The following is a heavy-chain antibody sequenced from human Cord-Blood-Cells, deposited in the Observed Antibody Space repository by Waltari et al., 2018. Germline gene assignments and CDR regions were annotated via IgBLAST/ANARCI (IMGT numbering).Heavy chain of an antibody. Sequence: QITLKESGPTLVKPTQTLTLTCTFSGLSLSTSGVGVGRIRQPPGKALEWLALIYWNDDKRYSPSLKSRLTIPKDTSKNQVVLTMTNMDPVDTATYYCAHRRRTIVAARPDWYFDLWGRGTLVTVSS. V-gene: IGHV2-5*01. CDR1: GLSLSTSGVG. CDR2: IYWNDDK. J-gene: IGHJ2*01. CDR3: AHRRRTIVAARPDWYFDL. D-gene: IGHD6-6*01.